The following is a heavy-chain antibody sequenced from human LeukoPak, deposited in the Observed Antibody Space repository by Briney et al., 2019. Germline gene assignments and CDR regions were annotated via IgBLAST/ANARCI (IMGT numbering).Heavy chain of an antibody. CDR3: ARHTRYYDSSGSTQLDY. V-gene: IGHV4-34*01. Sequence: SETLSLTCAVYGGSFSGYYWSWIRQPPGKGLEWIGEINHSGSTNYNPSLKSRVTISVDTSKNQFSLKLSSVTAADTAVYYCARHTRYYDSSGSTQLDYWGQGTLVTVSS. CDR1: GGSFSGYY. CDR2: INHSGST. J-gene: IGHJ4*02. D-gene: IGHD3-22*01.